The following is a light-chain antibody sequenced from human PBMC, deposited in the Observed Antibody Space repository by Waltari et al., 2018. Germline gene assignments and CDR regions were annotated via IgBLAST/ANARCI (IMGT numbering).Light chain of an antibody. CDR3: AAWDDSLNGPV. V-gene: IGLV1-44*01. J-gene: IGLJ2*01. CDR1: SFNIGSNT. Sequence: QSVLTQPPSASGTPGQRVTISCSGSSFNIGSNTVNWYQPLPGTAPKLLIYSNNQRPSGVPDRFSGSKSGTSASLAISGLQSEDEADYYCAAWDDSLNGPVFGGGTKLTVL. CDR2: SNN.